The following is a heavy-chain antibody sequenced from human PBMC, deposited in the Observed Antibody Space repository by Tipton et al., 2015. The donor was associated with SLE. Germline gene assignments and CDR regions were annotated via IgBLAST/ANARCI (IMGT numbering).Heavy chain of an antibody. CDR3: ARDPGGIAAAGSMDV. J-gene: IGHJ6*03. D-gene: IGHD6-13*01. Sequence: SLRLSCAASGFTFSSYWMSWVRQAPGKGLEWVAVISYDGSNKYYADSVKGRFTISRDNSKNTLYLQMNSLRAEDTAVYYCARDPGGIAAAGSMDVWGKGTTVTVSS. CDR2: ISYDGSNK. V-gene: IGHV3-30-3*01. CDR1: GFTFSSYW.